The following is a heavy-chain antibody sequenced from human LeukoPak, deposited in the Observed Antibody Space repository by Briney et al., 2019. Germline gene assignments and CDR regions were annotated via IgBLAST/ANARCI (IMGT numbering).Heavy chain of an antibody. V-gene: IGHV1-46*01. J-gene: IGHJ5*02. CDR2: INPSGGGT. CDR3: ARDRQARYCSSTSCSKNWFDP. CDR1: GYTFTSYY. D-gene: IGHD2-2*01. Sequence: ASVTVSCKASGYTFTSYYMHWVRQAPGQGLEWMGIINPSGGGTSYAQKFQGRVTMTRDTSTSTVYMELSSLRSEDTAVYYCARDRQARYCSSTSCSKNWFDPWGQGTLVTVSS.